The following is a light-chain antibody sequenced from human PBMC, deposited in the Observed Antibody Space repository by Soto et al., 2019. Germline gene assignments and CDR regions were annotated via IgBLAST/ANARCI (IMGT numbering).Light chain of an antibody. CDR3: QPYNNWPRT. CDR2: GAS. V-gene: IGKV3-15*01. Sequence: EIVMTQSPATLSVSPGARATLFCRASQSVSNNLVWYKQKPGQAPRLLIYGASTRATGIPARFSGSGSGTEFTLTISSLQSEYFAIYYCQPYNNWPRTFGQGTKVEIK. J-gene: IGKJ1*01. CDR1: QSVSNN.